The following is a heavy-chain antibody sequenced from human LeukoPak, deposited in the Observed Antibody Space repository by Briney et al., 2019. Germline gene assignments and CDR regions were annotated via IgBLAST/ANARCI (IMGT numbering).Heavy chain of an antibody. Sequence: GASVKVSCKASGYTFTSYGISWVRQAPGQGLEWMGRINPNTGVTDYAQIFKGRVTMTRDTSISTAYMELSRLGSDDTAVYYCARSSPTYYFDSSGYYYGDYWGQGTLVTVSS. CDR1: GYTFTSYG. CDR2: INPNTGVT. D-gene: IGHD3-22*01. V-gene: IGHV1-2*06. CDR3: ARSSPTYYFDSSGYYYGDY. J-gene: IGHJ4*02.